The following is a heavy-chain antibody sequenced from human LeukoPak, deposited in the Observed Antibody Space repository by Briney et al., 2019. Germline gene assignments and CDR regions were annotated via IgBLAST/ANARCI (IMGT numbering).Heavy chain of an antibody. CDR2: ISGSGGST. D-gene: IGHD3-9*01. CDR1: GSIFSSYA. Sequence: GESLRLSCAASGSIFSSYAMSWVRQAPGKGLEWVSAISGSGGSTYYADSVKGRFTISRDNSKNTLYLQMNSLRAEDTAVYYCAITYDILTGYYPFDYWGQGTLVTVSS. CDR3: AITYDILTGYYPFDY. V-gene: IGHV3-23*01. J-gene: IGHJ4*02.